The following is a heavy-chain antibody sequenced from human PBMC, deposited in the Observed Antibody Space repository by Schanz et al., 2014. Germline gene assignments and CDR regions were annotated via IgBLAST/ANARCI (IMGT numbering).Heavy chain of an antibody. Sequence: EVQLVESGGGFVQPGGSLRLSCAASGFTFSRDWMHWVRQAPGKGLLWVSRIKSDGSRITYADSVKGRFTISRDNSKNTLYLQMNSLRAEDTAVYYCAKGQLLSYYFDYWGQGTLVTVSS. CDR2: IKSDGSRI. D-gene: IGHD2-21*01. J-gene: IGHJ4*02. V-gene: IGHV3-74*01. CDR1: GFTFSRDW. CDR3: AKGQLLSYYFDY.